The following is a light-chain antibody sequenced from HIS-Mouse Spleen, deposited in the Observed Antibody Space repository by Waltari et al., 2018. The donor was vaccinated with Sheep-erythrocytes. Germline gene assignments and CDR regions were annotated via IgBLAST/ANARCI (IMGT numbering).Light chain of an antibody. CDR3: EAWDDSLNGYV. J-gene: IGLJ1*01. CDR1: SSNIGSNT. CDR2: SNN. Sequence: QSVVTQLPSSSGTTGQRVTIIISGSSSNIGSNTVNWYQQLPGTAPKLLIYSNNQRPSGVPDRFSGSKSGTSASLAISGLQSEDEADYYCEAWDDSLNGYVFGTGTKVT. V-gene: IGLV1-44*01.